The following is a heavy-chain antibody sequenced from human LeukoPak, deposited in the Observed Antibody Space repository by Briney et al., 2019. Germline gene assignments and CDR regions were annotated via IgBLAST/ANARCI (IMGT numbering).Heavy chain of an antibody. Sequence: ASVKVSCKASGGTFSSYAISWVRQAPGQGLEWMGWIIPIFGTANYAQKFQGRVTITTDESTSTAYMELSSLRSEDTAVYYCARGRGDCSSTSCRRQYYFDYWGQGPLVTVSS. CDR1: GGTFSSYA. CDR2: IIPIFGTA. D-gene: IGHD2-2*01. CDR3: ARGRGDCSSTSCRRQYYFDY. J-gene: IGHJ4*02. V-gene: IGHV1-69*05.